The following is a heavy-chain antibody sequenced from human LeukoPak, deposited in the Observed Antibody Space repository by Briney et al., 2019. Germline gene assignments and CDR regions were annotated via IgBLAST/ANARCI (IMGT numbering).Heavy chain of an antibody. V-gene: IGHV3-66*01. CDR2: IYSGGST. D-gene: IGHD4-17*01. CDR3: ARYDYGDNFDY. J-gene: IGHJ4*02. Sequence: GGSLRLSCAASGFTVSSNYMSWVRQAPGKGLEWVSVIYSGGSTYYADSVKGRFTISRDNSKNTLYLQMNSLRAEDTAVYYCARYDYGDNFDYWGQGTLVTVSS. CDR1: GFTVSSNY.